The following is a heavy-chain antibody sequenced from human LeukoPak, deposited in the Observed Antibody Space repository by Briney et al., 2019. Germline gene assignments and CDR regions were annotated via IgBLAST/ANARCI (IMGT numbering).Heavy chain of an antibody. D-gene: IGHD4-17*01. CDR3: ARATNDYGSILDY. CDR1: GGTFSSYA. CDR2: IIPIFGTA. V-gene: IGHV1-69*05. Sequence: SVKVSCKASGGTFSSYAISWVRQAPGQGLEWMGGIIPIFGTANYAQKFQGRVTITTDESTSTAYMELSSLRSVDTAVYYCARATNDYGSILDYWGQGTLVTVSS. J-gene: IGHJ4*02.